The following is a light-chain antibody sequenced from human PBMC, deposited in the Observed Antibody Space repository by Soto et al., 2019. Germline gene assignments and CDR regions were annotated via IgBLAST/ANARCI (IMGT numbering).Light chain of an antibody. J-gene: IGLJ1*01. CDR1: SSDVGSYNR. CDR3: NSYTGSSTYV. CDR2: EVS. Sequence: QSVLTQPPSVSGSPGQSVAISCTGTSSDVGSYNRVSWYQQPPGAAPKLMIYEVSNQPSGVPDRFSGSKSGNTASLTISGLQAEDEADYYCNSYTGSSTYVFGTVTKLTVL. V-gene: IGLV2-18*02.